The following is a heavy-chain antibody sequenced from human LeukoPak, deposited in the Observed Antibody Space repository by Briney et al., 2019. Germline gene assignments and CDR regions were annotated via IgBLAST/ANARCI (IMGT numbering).Heavy chain of an antibody. Sequence: ASVKVSCKASGYTFTSYAMHWVRQAPGQRLEWMGWINAGNGNTKYSQKFQGRVTITRDTSASTAYMELSSLRSEDTAVYYCARALMYYYDSSGYIDYWGQGTLVTVSS. CDR2: INAGNGNT. CDR3: ARALMYYYDSSGYIDY. V-gene: IGHV1-3*01. D-gene: IGHD3-22*01. J-gene: IGHJ4*02. CDR1: GYTFTSYA.